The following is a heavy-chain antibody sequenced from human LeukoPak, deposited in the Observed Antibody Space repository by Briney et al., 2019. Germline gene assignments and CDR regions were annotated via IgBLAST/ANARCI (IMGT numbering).Heavy chain of an antibody. V-gene: IGHV4-4*07. D-gene: IGHD1-14*01. Sequence: PSETLSLTCTVSGDSISSYYWTWIRQPAGKGLEWIGRFYPSGSTNYNPSLKSRITMSADTSKNQFSLKLRSVTVADTAVYYCARRGSGASLEYYFDLWGRGTLVTVSS. CDR3: ARRGSGASLEYYFDL. CDR2: FYPSGST. J-gene: IGHJ2*01. CDR1: GDSISSYY.